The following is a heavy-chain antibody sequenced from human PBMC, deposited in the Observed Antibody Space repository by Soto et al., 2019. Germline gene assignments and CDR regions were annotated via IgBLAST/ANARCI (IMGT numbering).Heavy chain of an antibody. Sequence: QVQLEESGGGVVQPWRSLRLSCEASGFTFNTYSMHWVRQPPGKGLEWLAAIWYDGTQKYYADSVKGRFIISIDKSKNTLYVEMNTRRAVDRAVYYCARAGGTTVTGLWHFDSLGQGTLVTLS. CDR1: GFTFNTYS. D-gene: IGHD4-17*01. CDR2: IWYDGTQK. V-gene: IGHV3-33*01. J-gene: IGHJ4*02. CDR3: ARAGGTTVTGLWHFDS.